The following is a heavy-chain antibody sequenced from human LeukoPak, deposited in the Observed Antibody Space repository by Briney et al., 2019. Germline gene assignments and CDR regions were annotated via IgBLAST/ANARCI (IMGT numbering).Heavy chain of an antibody. CDR1: GFTFSSRDW. V-gene: IGHV3-7*03. Sequence: GGSLRLSCVASGFTFSSRDWMTWVRQAPGKGLEWVANIKQDGSEKNYVDSVKGRFTISRDNAKNSLYLQMNSLRTEDTALYHCARAGDSSGRTARGAFDIWGQGTMVTVSS. CDR2: IKQDGSEK. D-gene: IGHD3-22*01. CDR3: ARAGDSSGRTARGAFDI. J-gene: IGHJ3*02.